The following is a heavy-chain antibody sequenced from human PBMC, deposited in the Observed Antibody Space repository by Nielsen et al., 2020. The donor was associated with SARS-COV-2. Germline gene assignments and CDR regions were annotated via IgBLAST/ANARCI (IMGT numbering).Heavy chain of an antibody. CDR1: GFTVSTHG. D-gene: IGHD3/OR15-3a*01. CDR3: ARDLTFGAYWFDP. Sequence: GGSLRLSCEGSGFTVSTHGMHWVRQPPGKGLEWVAHMWYHGGDENYADSVRGRFTISRDLSKNTVYLQMSSLRVEDTAVYYCARDLTFGAYWFDPWSQGTLVTVSS. V-gene: IGHV3-33*01. J-gene: IGHJ5*02. CDR2: MWYHGGDE.